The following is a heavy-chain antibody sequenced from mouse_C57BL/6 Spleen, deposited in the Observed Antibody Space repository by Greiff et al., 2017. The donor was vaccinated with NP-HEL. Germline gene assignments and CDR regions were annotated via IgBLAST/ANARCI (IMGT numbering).Heavy chain of an antibody. D-gene: IGHD1-1*01. CDR2: ISDGGSYT. V-gene: IGHV5-4*01. J-gene: IGHJ2*01. CDR1: GFTFSSYA. CDR3: AKDYYGRSPFDC. Sequence: EVHLVESGGGLVKPGGSLKLSCAASGFTFSSYAMSWVRQTPEKRLEWVATISDGGSYTYYPDNVKGRFTITRDNAKNNLYLQMSHLKSEDTAMYYCAKDYYGRSPFDCWGPGTTLTVSS.